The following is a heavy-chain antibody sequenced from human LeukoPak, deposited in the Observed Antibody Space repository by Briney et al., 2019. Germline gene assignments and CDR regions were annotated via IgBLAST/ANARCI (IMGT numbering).Heavy chain of an antibody. Sequence: GGSLRLSCAASGFTFNNAWMSWVRQAPGKGLEWVGRIKSKTDGGTTDYAAPVKGRFTISRDDSKNTLYLQMNSLKTEDTAVYYCTTLYNYASGGMDVWGQGTTVTVSS. V-gene: IGHV3-15*01. CDR1: GFTFNNAW. D-gene: IGHD5-18*01. CDR3: TTLYNYASGGMDV. J-gene: IGHJ6*02. CDR2: IKSKTDGGTT.